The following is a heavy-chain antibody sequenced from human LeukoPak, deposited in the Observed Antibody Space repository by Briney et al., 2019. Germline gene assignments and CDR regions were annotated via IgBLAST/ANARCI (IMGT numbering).Heavy chain of an antibody. V-gene: IGHV4-39*01. D-gene: IGHD3-22*01. CDR2: IHYSGST. Sequence: PSETLSLTCTVSGGSISSSSYYWGWIRQPPGKRLEWIGSIHYSGSTYYNPSLKSRVTMSVDTSKSQFSLKLSSVTAADTAVYYCARHLGKYYYDSSVFDYWGQGTLVTVSS. J-gene: IGHJ4*02. CDR3: ARHLGKYYYDSSVFDY. CDR1: GGSISSSSYY.